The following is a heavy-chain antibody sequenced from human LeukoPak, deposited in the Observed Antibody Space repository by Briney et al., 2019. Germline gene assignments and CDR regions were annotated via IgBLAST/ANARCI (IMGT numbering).Heavy chain of an antibody. V-gene: IGHV3-23*01. CDR1: GFTFSSYA. CDR2: ISGSGGST. J-gene: IGHJ4*02. D-gene: IGHD6-6*01. Sequence: GGSLSLSCAASGFTFSSYAMSWVRQAPGKGLEWVSAISGSGGSTYYADSVKGRFTISRDNSKNTLYLQMNSLRAEDTAVYYCAKGPYSSSSGRPHDFDYWGQGTLVTVSS. CDR3: AKGPYSSSSGRPHDFDY.